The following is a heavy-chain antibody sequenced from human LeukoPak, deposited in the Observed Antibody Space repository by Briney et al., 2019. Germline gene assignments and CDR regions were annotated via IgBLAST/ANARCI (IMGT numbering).Heavy chain of an antibody. CDR2: INPNSGGT. V-gene: IGHV1-2*02. Sequence: ASVKVSCKASGYTFTGYYMHWVRQAPGQGLEWMGWINPNSGGTNYAQKFQGRVTMTRDTSISTAYMKLSRLRSDDTAVYYCARVQLRYFDWLLYSYYMDVWGKGTTVTISS. CDR3: ARVQLRYFDWLLYSYYMDV. D-gene: IGHD3-9*01. J-gene: IGHJ6*03. CDR1: GYTFTGYY.